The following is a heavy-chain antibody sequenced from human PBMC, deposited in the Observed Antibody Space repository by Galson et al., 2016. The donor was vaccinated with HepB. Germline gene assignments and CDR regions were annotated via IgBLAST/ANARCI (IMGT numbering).Heavy chain of an antibody. V-gene: IGHV3-7*03. CDR3: AGDQRGGYSGSNGRACDI. J-gene: IGHJ3*02. Sequence: SLRLSCAGAGINFSPYWMNWVRQAPGKGLEWVANIKQDGSETHYLDSVKGRFTISRDDVKNSVYLQMNSLRDEDTAVYHCAGDQRGGYSGSNGRACDIWGLGTKVTVSS. CDR1: GINFSPYW. CDR2: IKQDGSET. D-gene: IGHD3-16*01.